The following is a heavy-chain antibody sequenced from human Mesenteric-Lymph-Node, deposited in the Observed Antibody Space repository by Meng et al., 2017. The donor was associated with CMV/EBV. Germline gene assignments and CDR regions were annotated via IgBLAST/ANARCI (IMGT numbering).Heavy chain of an antibody. CDR3: ARGYSSSWYYFDY. CDR1: GGYISSIHW. V-gene: IGHV4-4*02. Sequence: CAVSGGYISSIHWWRWVRQPPGKGLEWIGEIYHSGSTNYNPSLKSRVTISVDKSKNQFSLKLSSVTAADTAVYYCARGYSSSWYYFDYWGQGTLVTVSS. CDR2: IYHSGST. D-gene: IGHD6-13*01. J-gene: IGHJ4*02.